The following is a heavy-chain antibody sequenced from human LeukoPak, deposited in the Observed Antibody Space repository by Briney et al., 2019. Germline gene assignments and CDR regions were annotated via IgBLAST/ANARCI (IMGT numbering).Heavy chain of an antibody. CDR2: INHSGST. V-gene: IGHV4-34*01. J-gene: IGHJ6*03. Sequence: SETLSLTCAVYGGSFSGYYWSWIRQPPGKGLEWIGEINHSGSTNYNPSLKSRVTISVDTSKNQFSLKLNSVTAADTAVYYCARGTVVVITTARDYYYYYYMDVWGKGTTVTVSS. CDR1: GGSFSGYY. D-gene: IGHD3-22*01. CDR3: ARGTVVVITTARDYYYYYYMDV.